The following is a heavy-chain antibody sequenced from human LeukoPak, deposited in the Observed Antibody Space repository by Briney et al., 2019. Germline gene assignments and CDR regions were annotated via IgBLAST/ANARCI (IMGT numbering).Heavy chain of an antibody. D-gene: IGHD1-26*01. CDR3: ARDQKVGATPYFGMDV. CDR2: IIPMLGTV. J-gene: IGHJ6*02. V-gene: IGHV1-69*04. CDR1: GYTFTSYG. Sequence: SVKVPCKASGYTFTSYGISWVRQAPGQGLEWMGRIIPMLGTVNYAQKFQGRVTIIADKFTSTAYMELSSLRSEDTAVYYCARDQKVGATPYFGMDVWGQGTTVTVSS.